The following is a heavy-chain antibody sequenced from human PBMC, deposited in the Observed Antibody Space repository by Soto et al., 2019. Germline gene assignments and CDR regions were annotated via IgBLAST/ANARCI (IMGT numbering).Heavy chain of an antibody. Sequence: EVQLVETGGGLIQPGGSLRLSCAASGFTVSSNYMSWVRQAPGKGLEWVSVIYSGGSTYYADSVKGRFTISRNNSKNTLYLQRTGLRAEETAVYYCAREAGGSLTLDYWGQGTLVTVSS. J-gene: IGHJ4*02. CDR3: AREAGGSLTLDY. CDR1: GFTVSSNY. CDR2: IYSGGST. V-gene: IGHV3-53*02. D-gene: IGHD3-16*01.